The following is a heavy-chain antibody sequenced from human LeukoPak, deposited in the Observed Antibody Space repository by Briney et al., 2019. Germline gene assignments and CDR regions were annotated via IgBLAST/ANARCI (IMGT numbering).Heavy chain of an antibody. V-gene: IGHV4-61*09. Sequence: SETLSLTCTVSGASISSTSYCWGWIRQPAGKGLEWIGHIYTSGSTNYNPSPKRRVTMSVDTSKNQFSLKLSSVTAADTAVYYCARDSYYYGSGSLFDYWGQGTLVTVSS. CDR2: IYTSGST. D-gene: IGHD3-10*01. CDR1: GASISSTSYC. J-gene: IGHJ4*02. CDR3: ARDSYYYGSGSLFDY.